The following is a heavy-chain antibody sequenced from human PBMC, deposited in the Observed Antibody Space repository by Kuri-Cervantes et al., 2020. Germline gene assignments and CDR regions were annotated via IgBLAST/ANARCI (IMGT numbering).Heavy chain of an antibody. J-gene: IGHJ3*02. CDR3: ARDGHSSSWYIWGHDAFDI. Sequence: GGSLRLSCAASGFLYSSYWMTWVRQAPGKGLEWVANIKGDGSEKYYAASVEGRFTISRDNANNSMFLQMSSLRVEDTAVYYCARDGHSSSWYIWGHDAFDIWGQGTMVTVSS. D-gene: IGHD6-13*01. V-gene: IGHV3-7*01. CDR1: GFLYSSYW. CDR2: IKGDGSEK.